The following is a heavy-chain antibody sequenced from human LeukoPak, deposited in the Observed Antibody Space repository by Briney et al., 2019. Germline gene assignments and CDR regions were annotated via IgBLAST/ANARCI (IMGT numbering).Heavy chain of an antibody. CDR3: ARDCSGGSCDVFDI. D-gene: IGHD2-15*01. CDR2: IWYDGSNK. J-gene: IGHJ3*02. CDR1: GFTFSSYG. Sequence: GRSLRLSCAASGFTFSSYGMHWVRQPTDKGLEWVAVIWYDGSNKYYADSVKGRFTISRDNSKNTLYLQMNSLRAEDTAVYYCARDCSGGSCDVFDIWGQGTMVTVSS. V-gene: IGHV3-33*01.